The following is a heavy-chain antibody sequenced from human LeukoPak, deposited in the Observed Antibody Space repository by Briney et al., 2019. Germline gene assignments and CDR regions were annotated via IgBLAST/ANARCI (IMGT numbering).Heavy chain of an antibody. CDR3: ATSSTSCYRCNWFDP. J-gene: IGHJ5*02. D-gene: IGHD2-2*01. V-gene: IGHV1-2*02. CDR2: LNPNSGGT. CDR1: GYTFTGYY. Sequence: ASVTVSSTASGYTFTGYYMHWVRQAPGQGLDWMGWLNPNSGGTNYAQKFQGRVTMTRDTTISTAYMELSRLRSDDTAVYYCATSSTSCYRCNWFDPWGQGTLVTVSS.